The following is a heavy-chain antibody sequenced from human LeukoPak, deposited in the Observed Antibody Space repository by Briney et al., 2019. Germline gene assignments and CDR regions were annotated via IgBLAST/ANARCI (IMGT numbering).Heavy chain of an antibody. V-gene: IGHV4-4*07. J-gene: IGHJ3*02. CDR3: ARGRYIYGSPDDAFDI. CDR2: IYTSGST. Sequence: SETLSLTCTVSGVSISSYYWSWIRQPAGKGLEWIGRIYTSGSTNYNPSLKSRVTMSVDTSKNQFSLKLSSVTAADTAVYYCARGRYIYGSPDDAFDIWGQGTMVTASS. D-gene: IGHD5-18*01. CDR1: GVSISSYY.